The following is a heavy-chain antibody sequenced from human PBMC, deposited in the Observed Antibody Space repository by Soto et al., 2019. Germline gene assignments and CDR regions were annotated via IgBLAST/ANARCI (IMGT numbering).Heavy chain of an antibody. Sequence: QVQLVESGGGVVQPGRSLRLSCAASGFTFSSYAMHWVRQAPGKGLEWVAVISYDGSNKYYADSVKGRFTISRDNSKNTLYLQMNSLRAEDTAVYYCARGAGDFWSGYYLPKGYYYYGMDVWGQGTTVTVSS. J-gene: IGHJ6*02. CDR2: ISYDGSNK. CDR3: ARGAGDFWSGYYLPKGYYYYGMDV. V-gene: IGHV3-30-3*01. D-gene: IGHD3-3*01. CDR1: GFTFSSYA.